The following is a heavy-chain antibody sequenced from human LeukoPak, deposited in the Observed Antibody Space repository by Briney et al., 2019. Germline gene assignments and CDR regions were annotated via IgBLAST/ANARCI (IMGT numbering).Heavy chain of an antibody. CDR2: ISGSGGST. CDR1: GFTFSSFA. V-gene: IGHV3-23*01. D-gene: IGHD5-18*01. Sequence: PGGSLRLSCAASGFTFSSFAMSWVRQAPGKGLEWVSAISGSGGSTYYADSVKGRFTISRDNFKNTLYLQMNSLRAEDTAVYYCAKEHTAMAYYYYYYMDVWGKGTTVTVSS. J-gene: IGHJ6*03. CDR3: AKEHTAMAYYYYYYMDV.